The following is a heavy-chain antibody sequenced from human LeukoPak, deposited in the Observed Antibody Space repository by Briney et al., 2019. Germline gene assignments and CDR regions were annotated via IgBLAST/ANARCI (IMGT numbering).Heavy chain of an antibody. V-gene: IGHV4-59*01. D-gene: IGHD3/OR15-3a*01. J-gene: IGHJ6*03. Sequence: SETLSLTCNVSGASINSNFWSWIRQPPGKGLEWIGYTSGSISDNPSLKSRVAVSVDPSQNQVSLSLTSVTAADTAVYYCARVLAIFGLDTTDFYMDVWGKGTTVTVSS. CDR3: ARVLAIFGLDTTDFYMDV. CDR1: GASINSNF. CDR2: TSGSI.